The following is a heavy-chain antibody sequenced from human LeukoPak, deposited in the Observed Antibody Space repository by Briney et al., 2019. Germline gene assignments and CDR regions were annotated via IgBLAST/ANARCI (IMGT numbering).Heavy chain of an antibody. V-gene: IGHV3-23*01. CDR3: AKDSATYGRFDY. D-gene: IGHD3-10*01. CDR2: ISGSGGNT. CDR1: GFTFSSFG. Sequence: KTGGSLRLSSEASGFTFSSFGMSWVRQAPGKGLEWVSAISGSGGNTYYADPVKGRFSISRDNSKNTLYPQMNSLRAEDTAVYFCAKDSATYGRFDYWGQGSLVTVSS. J-gene: IGHJ4*02.